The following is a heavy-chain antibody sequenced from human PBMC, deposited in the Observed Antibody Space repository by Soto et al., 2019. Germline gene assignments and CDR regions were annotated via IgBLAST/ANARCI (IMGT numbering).Heavy chain of an antibody. J-gene: IGHJ6*02. Sequence: ASVKVSCKVSGYTLTELSMHWVRQAPGKGLEWMGGFDPEDGETIYAQKFQGRVTMTEDTSTDTAYMELSSLRSEDTAVYYCATTEYYDFWSGYYKSYYYYYGMDVWGQGTTVTVSS. CDR2: FDPEDGET. CDR1: GYTLTELS. D-gene: IGHD3-3*01. CDR3: ATTEYYDFWSGYYKSYYYYYGMDV. V-gene: IGHV1-24*01.